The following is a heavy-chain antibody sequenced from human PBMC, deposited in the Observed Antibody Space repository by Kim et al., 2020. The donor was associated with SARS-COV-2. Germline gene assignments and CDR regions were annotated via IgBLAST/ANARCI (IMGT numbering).Heavy chain of an antibody. CDR1: GFTFSSYG. D-gene: IGHD6-6*01. CDR3: ARDQGFEYSSSPGNY. CDR2: IWYDGSNK. J-gene: IGHJ4*02. Sequence: GGSLRLSCAASGFTFSSYGMHWVRQAPGKGLEWVAVIWYDGSNKYYADSVKGRFTISRDNSKNTLYLQMNSLRAEDTAVYYCARDQGFEYSSSPGNYWGQGTLVTVSS. V-gene: IGHV3-33*01.